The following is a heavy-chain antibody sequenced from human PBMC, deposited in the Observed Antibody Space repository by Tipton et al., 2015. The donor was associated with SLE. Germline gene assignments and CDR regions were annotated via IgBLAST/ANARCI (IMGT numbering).Heavy chain of an antibody. Sequence: LVQSPQTLSLTCAISGDSVSSNSAAWNWIRQSPSRGLEWLGRTYYRSKWYNDYAVSVKSRITINPDTSKNQFSLQLNSVTPEDTAVYYCARDDSSGYPPRGYFDYWGQGTLVTVSS. D-gene: IGHD3-22*01. J-gene: IGHJ4*02. CDR1: GDSVSSNSAA. CDR3: ARDDSSGYPPRGYFDY. V-gene: IGHV6-1*01. CDR2: TYYRSKWYN.